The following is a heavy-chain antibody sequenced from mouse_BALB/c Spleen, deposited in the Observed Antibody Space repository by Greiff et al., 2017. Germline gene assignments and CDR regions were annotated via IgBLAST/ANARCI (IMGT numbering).Heavy chain of an antibody. Sequence: VQLQQSGPELVKPGASVKIPCKASGYTFTDYNMDWVKQSHGKSLEWIGDINPNNGGTIYNQKFKGKATLTVDKSSSTAYMELRSLTSEDTAVYYCAREGYDYVHWYFDVWGAGTTVTVSS. V-gene: IGHV1-18*01. CDR1: GYTFTDYN. J-gene: IGHJ1*01. CDR3: AREGYDYVHWYFDV. D-gene: IGHD2-4*01. CDR2: INPNNGGT.